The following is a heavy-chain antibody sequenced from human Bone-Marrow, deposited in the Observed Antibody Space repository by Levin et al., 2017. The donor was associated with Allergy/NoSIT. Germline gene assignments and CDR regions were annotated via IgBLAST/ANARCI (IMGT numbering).Heavy chain of an antibody. CDR3: AKGINMVQGESFDY. CDR1: GFTFSSYA. V-gene: IGHV3-23*01. D-gene: IGHD3-10*01. J-gene: IGHJ4*02. Sequence: GESLKISCAASGFTFSSYAVSWVRQAPGKGLEWVSAISGSGVSTYYADSVKGRFTISRDNSKNTLYLQMNSLRAEDTAVYYCAKGINMVQGESFDYWGQGTVVTVSS. CDR2: ISGSGVST.